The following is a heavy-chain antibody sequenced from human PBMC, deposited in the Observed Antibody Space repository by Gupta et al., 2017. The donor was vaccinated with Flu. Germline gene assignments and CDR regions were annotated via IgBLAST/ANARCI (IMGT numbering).Heavy chain of an antibody. J-gene: IGHJ5*02. Sequence: QVQLVQPGAEVKEPGASVKVSCKASGYTFTAYYIHWVRQAPGQGLEWVGRINPHSGSTNYEQKFQGRVTVTMDTSISTAYMDLSRLRSDDTAVYYCAREKHCSTASCYRWFDPWGQGTLVTVSS. V-gene: IGHV1-2*06. CDR3: AREKHCSTASCYRWFDP. CDR2: INPHSGST. D-gene: IGHD2-2*02. CDR1: GYTFTAYY.